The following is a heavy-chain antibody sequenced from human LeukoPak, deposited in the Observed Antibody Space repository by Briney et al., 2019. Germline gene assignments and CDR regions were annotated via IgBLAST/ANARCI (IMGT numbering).Heavy chain of an antibody. CDR3: ARVKGYVWGSYRNGYFDY. V-gene: IGHV1-46*01. J-gene: IGHJ4*02. Sequence: ASVKVSCKASGYTFTSYYMHWVRRAPGQGLEWMGIINPSGGSTSYAQKFQGRVTMTRDMSTSTVYMELSSLRSEDTAVYYCARVKGYVWGSYRNGYFDYWGQGTLVTVSS. CDR2: INPSGGST. CDR1: GYTFTSYY. D-gene: IGHD3-16*02.